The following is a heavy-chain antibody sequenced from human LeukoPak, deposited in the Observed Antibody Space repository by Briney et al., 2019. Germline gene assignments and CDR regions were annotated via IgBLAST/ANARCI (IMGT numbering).Heavy chain of an antibody. CDR1: GFTVSSNY. D-gene: IGHD2-2*01. V-gene: IGHV3-66*01. CDR2: IYSGGCT. Sequence: GGSLRLSCAASGFTVSSNYMSWVRQAPGKGLEWVSVIYSGGCTYYADSVKGRFTISRDNSKNTLYLQMNSLRAEDTAVYYCFGLRRYCSSTSCDNDYWGQGTLVTVSS. CDR3: FGLRRYCSSTSCDNDY. J-gene: IGHJ4*02.